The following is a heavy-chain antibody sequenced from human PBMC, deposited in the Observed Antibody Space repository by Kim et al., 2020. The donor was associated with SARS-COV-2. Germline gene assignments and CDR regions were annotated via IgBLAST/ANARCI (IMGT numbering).Heavy chain of an antibody. Sequence: GGSLRLSCSASGFTFSSYAMHWVRQAPGKGLEYVSAISSNGGSTYYADSVKGRFTISRDNSKNTLYLQMSSLRAEDTAVYYCVKLSWDYYGSGSYYNDDYWGQGTLVTVSS. CDR1: GFTFSSYA. V-gene: IGHV3-64D*06. J-gene: IGHJ4*02. D-gene: IGHD3-10*01. CDR3: VKLSWDYYGSGSYYNDDY. CDR2: ISSNGGST.